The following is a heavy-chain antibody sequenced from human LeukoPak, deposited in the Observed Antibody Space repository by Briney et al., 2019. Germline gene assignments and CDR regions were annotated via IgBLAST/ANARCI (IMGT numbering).Heavy chain of an antibody. CDR1: GFTFSNFD. CDR3: AKGGRHGHSSYERGYFDF. J-gene: IGHJ4*02. CDR2: IQYSGSKK. V-gene: IGHV3-30*02. D-gene: IGHD2-15*01. Sequence: GGSLRLSCAASGFTFSNFDMHWVRQAPGKGLEWVAFIQYSGSKKYYVDSVEGRFTISRDNSKNTLYVQMNSLRTEDTAVYYCAKGGRHGHSSYERGYFDFWGQGALVTVSS.